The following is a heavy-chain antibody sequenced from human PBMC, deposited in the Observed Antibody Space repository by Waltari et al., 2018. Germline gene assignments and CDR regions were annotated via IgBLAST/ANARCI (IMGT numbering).Heavy chain of an antibody. J-gene: IGHJ4*02. CDR3: AKDAYYYDSSGYYYFDY. D-gene: IGHD3-22*01. Sequence: EVQLLESGGGLVQPGGSLRLSCAASGFTFSSYAMSWVRQAPGKGLEGVSAIIGMGGSTYYADSGKGRFTISRDNSKNTLYLQMNSLRAEDTAVYYCAKDAYYYDSSGYYYFDYWGQGTLVTVSS. CDR2: IIGMGGST. CDR1: GFTFSSYA. V-gene: IGHV3-23*01.